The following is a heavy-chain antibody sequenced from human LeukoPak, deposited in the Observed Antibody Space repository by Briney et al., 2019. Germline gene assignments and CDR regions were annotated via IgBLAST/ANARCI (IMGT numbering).Heavy chain of an antibody. CDR3: AEAASVRGVSY. J-gene: IGHJ4*02. Sequence: GGSLRLSCAASGFTFSSYWMHWVRQAPGKGPLWVSHINGDGSTTNYADSVKGRFTISRDNAKNALYLQMNSLRAEDTAVYYCAEAASVRGVSYWGQGALVTVSS. V-gene: IGHV3-74*01. D-gene: IGHD3-10*01. CDR1: GFTFSSYW. CDR2: INGDGSTT.